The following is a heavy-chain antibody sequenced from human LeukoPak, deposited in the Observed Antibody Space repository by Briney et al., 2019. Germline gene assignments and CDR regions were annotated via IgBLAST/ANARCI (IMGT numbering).Heavy chain of an antibody. V-gene: IGHV1-18*01. CDR3: ARVGGSDTAMAPRAFDS. D-gene: IGHD5-18*01. Sequence: SVKVSCKASGYTFTSYGISWVRQAPGQGLEWMGWISAYNGNTNYAQKLQGRVTMTTDTSTSTAYMELRSLRSDDTAVYYCARVGGSDTAMAPRAFDSWGQGTMVTVSS. CDR1: GYTFTSYG. CDR2: ISAYNGNT. J-gene: IGHJ3*02.